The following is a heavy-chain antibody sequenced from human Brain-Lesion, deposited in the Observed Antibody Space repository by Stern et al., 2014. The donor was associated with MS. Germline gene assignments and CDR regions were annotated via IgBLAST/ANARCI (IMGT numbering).Heavy chain of an antibody. CDR2: IYYSGNT. V-gene: IGHV4-39*01. CDR1: GGSVSSTSYA. D-gene: IGHD2-15*01. Sequence: QVQLVESGPGLVKPSETLSLTCTVAGGSVSSTSYAWAWIRQPPGKGLEWIGTIYYSGNTYYSPSLKSRLTISLDTSKNKFSLQRRSVTAADTAVYYCAGEEDIRYCSGGSCTGNWFDPWGQGTLVTVSS. CDR3: AGEEDIRYCSGGSCTGNWFDP. J-gene: IGHJ5*02.